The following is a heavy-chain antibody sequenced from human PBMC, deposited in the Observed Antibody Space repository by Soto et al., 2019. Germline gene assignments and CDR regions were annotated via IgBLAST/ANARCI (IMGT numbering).Heavy chain of an antibody. CDR3: ARLRPTVTPDY. V-gene: IGHV4-39*01. J-gene: IGHJ4*02. Sequence: PSETLSLTCTVSGGSISSSSYYWGWIRQPPGKGLEWIGSIYYSGSTYYNPSLKSRVTISVDTSKNQFSLKLSSVTAADTAVYYCARLRPTVTPDYWGQGTLVTVSS. CDR1: GGSISSSSYY. CDR2: IYYSGST. D-gene: IGHD4-17*01.